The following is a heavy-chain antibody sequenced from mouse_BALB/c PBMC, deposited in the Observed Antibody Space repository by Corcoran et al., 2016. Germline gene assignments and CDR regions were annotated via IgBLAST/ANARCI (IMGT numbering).Heavy chain of an antibody. CDR1: GFNITDTY. CDR3: ANWEWYFDV. D-gene: IGHD4-1*01. V-gene: IGHV14-3*02. J-gene: IGHJ1*01. Sequence: EVQLQQSGAELVKPGASGKLSCTASGFNITDTYMHWVKQRPEQGLEWIGRIDPANGNTKYDPKFQGKATITADTSSNTAYLQLSSLTSEDTAVYYCANWEWYFDVWGAGTTVTVSS. CDR2: IDPANGNT.